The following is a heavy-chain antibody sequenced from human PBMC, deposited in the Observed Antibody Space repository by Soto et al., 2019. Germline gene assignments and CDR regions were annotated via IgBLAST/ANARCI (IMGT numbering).Heavy chain of an antibody. CDR3: AKDLWGQNSSSGPGCGY. CDR2: ISGSGGST. V-gene: IGHV3-23*01. Sequence: EVQLLESGGGLVQPGGSLRLSCAASGFTFSSYAMSWVRQAPGKGLEWVSAISGSGGSTYYADSVKGRFTISRDNSKNTLYLQMNALRAGNTAVFSCAKDLWGQNSSSGPGCGYGGRGPLVPVPS. D-gene: IGHD6-13*01. J-gene: IGHJ4*02. CDR1: GFTFSSYA.